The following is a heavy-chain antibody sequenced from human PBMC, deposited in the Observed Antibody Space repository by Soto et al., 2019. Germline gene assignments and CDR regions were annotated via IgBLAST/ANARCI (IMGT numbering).Heavy chain of an antibody. V-gene: IGHV4-59*12. CDR3: ARDGYSRYAFYI. CDR1: GGSISSYY. CDR2: IYYSGST. Sequence: SETLSLTCTVSGGSISSYYWSWIRQPPGKGLEWIGYIYYSGSTNYNPSLKSRVTISVDTSKNQFSLKLSSVTAADTAVYYCARDGYSRYAFYIWGQGTMVTVSS. J-gene: IGHJ3*02. D-gene: IGHD4-4*01.